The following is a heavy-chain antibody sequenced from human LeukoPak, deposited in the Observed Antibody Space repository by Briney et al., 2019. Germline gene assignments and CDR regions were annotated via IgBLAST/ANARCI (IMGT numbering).Heavy chain of an antibody. D-gene: IGHD3-10*01. V-gene: IGHV3-48*01. J-gene: IGHJ6*02. Sequence: GGSLRLSCAASGFTFSSYSMNWVRQAPGKGLEWVSYISSSSSTIYYADSVKVRFTISRANAKTSLYLQMNSLRAEDTAVYYCARVRLWFGELLYQSRPYYYYGMDVWGQGTTVTVSS. CDR1: GFTFSSYS. CDR2: ISSSSSTI. CDR3: ARVRLWFGELLYQSRPYYYYGMDV.